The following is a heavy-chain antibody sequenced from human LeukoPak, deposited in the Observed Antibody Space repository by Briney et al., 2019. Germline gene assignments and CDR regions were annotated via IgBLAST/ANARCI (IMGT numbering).Heavy chain of an antibody. J-gene: IGHJ4*02. CDR2: INIDGSQR. Sequence: GGSLRLSCAASGFTFSNYAMSWVRQTPGKGLELVANINIDGSQRYHADSVEGRFTISRDNVKNTLYLQMSSLRVEDTAVYYCARDPGWGALDYWGQGALVIVSS. V-gene: IGHV3-7*03. D-gene: IGHD3-16*01. CDR3: ARDPGWGALDY. CDR1: GFTFSNYA.